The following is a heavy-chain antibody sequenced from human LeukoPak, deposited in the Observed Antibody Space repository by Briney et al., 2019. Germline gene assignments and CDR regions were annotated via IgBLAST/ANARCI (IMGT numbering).Heavy chain of an antibody. CDR2: IVVGSGNT. J-gene: IGHJ5*02. CDR3: AADRRVYCSGGTCYLNWFDP. D-gene: IGHD2-15*01. Sequence: GTSVKLPCKASILTLPSSAMQWVRQARRQRRECIGWIVVGSGNTNYAQKFQERVTITRDMSTSTAYMELSSLRSEDTAVYYGAADRRVYCSGGTCYLNWFDPWGQGTVVSVSS. CDR1: ILTLPSSA. V-gene: IGHV1-58*02.